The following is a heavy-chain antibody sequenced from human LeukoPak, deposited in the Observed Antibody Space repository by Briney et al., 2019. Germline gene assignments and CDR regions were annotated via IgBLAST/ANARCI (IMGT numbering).Heavy chain of an antibody. Sequence: SVKVSCKASGYTFTSYYMHWVRQAPGQGLEWMGGIIPIFGTANYAQKFQGRVTITADKSTSTAYMELSSLRSEDTAVYYCETGWFGELLYFDYWGQGTLVTVSS. D-gene: IGHD3-10*01. J-gene: IGHJ4*02. CDR1: GYTFTSYY. V-gene: IGHV1-69*06. CDR2: IIPIFGTA. CDR3: ETGWFGELLYFDY.